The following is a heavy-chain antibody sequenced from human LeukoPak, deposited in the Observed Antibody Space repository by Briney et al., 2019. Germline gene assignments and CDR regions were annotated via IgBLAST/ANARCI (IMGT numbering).Heavy chain of an antibody. Sequence: SQTLSLTCTVSGGSISSGGYYWSWIRQHPGKGLEWIGYIYYSGSTYYNPSLKRRVTISVYTSKNQFSLKLSSVTAADTAVYYCARDLSLIAAAGNNYYYMDVWGKGTTVTVSS. CDR3: ARDLSLIAAAGNNYYYMDV. J-gene: IGHJ6*03. D-gene: IGHD6-13*01. CDR2: IYYSGST. V-gene: IGHV4-31*03. CDR1: GGSISSGGYY.